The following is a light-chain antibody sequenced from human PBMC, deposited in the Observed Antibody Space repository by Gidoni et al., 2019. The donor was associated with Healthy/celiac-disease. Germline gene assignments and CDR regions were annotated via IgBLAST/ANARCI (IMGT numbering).Light chain of an antibody. CDR1: QGISSA. CDR3: QQFNNPLT. V-gene: IGKV1D-13*01. J-gene: IGKJ4*01. CDR2: DAS. Sequence: AIQLTQSPSSLSASVGDRVTITCRASQGISSALAWYQQKPGKAPKLLIYDASSLESGVPSRFSGSGSGTDFTLTISSLQSEDFATYYCQQFNNPLTCXGGTKVESK.